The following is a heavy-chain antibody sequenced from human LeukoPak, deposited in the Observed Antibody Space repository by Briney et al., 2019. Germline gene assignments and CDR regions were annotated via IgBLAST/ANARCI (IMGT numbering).Heavy chain of an antibody. CDR1: SGSISSTTYY. CDR3: ARHFNGYFGPADY. V-gene: IGHV4-39*01. D-gene: IGHD5-24*01. Sequence: SETLSLTCTVSSGSISSTTYYWGWIRQPPGKGLEWIGSISYTGNTYYNPSLERRVTISVDTSRNQFSLKLSSVTAADTAVYFCARHFNGYFGPADYWGQGTLITVSS. CDR2: ISYTGNT. J-gene: IGHJ4*02.